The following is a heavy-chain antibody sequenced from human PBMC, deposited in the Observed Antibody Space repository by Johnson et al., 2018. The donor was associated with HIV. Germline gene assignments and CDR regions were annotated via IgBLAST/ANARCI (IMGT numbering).Heavy chain of an antibody. CDR3: ARARYGDLLNLDAFDM. D-gene: IGHD4-17*01. J-gene: IGHJ3*02. CDR2: ISSSGSTI. CDR1: GFTFSDYY. Sequence: QVQLVESGGGVVQPGRSLRLSCAASGFTFSDYYMSWIRQAPGKGLEWVSYISSSGSTIYYADSVKGRFTISRDNAKNSLYLQMNSLRAEDTAVYYCARARYGDLLNLDAFDMWGQGTMVTVSS. V-gene: IGHV3-11*04.